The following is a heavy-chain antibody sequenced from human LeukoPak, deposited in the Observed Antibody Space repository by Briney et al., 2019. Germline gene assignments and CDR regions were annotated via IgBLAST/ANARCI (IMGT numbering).Heavy chain of an antibody. CDR3: ASFSEDNSGYLGLEN. V-gene: IGHV4-59*01. D-gene: IGHD3-22*01. Sequence: PSETLSLTCTVSGGSISSYYWSWIRQPPGKGLEWIGYIYYSGSSNYNPSLKSRVTISVDTSKNQFSLKLSSVTAADTAVFYCASFSEDNSGYLGLENWGQGTLVTVSS. J-gene: IGHJ4*02. CDR1: GGSISSYY. CDR2: IYYSGSS.